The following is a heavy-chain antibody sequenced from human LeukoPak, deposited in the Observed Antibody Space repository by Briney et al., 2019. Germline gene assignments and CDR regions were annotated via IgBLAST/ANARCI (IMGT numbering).Heavy chain of an antibody. CDR3: ARMDHCSGGSCYSGAY. V-gene: IGHV4-39*07. CDR2: IYYSGST. Sequence: PSETLSLTCTVSGGSISSSSYYWGWIRQPPGKGLEWIGSIYYSGSTYYNPSLKSRVTISVDTSKNQFSLKLSSVTAADTAVYYCARMDHCSGGSCYSGAYWGQGTLVTVSS. D-gene: IGHD2-15*01. CDR1: GGSISSSSYY. J-gene: IGHJ4*02.